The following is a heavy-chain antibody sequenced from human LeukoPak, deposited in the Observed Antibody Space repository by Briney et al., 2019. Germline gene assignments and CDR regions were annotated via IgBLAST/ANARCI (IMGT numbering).Heavy chain of an antibody. V-gene: IGHV3-7*04. CDR1: GFTFRSYS. J-gene: IGHJ4*02. CDR3: ARPPPRRDGSGWNYFDY. D-gene: IGHD6-19*01. Sequence: GGSLRLSCAASGFTFRSYSMHWVRQAPGKGLEWVANIKQDGSEKNYVDSVKGRFTISRDNAKNSLYLQMNSLRAEDTAVYYCARPPPRRDGSGWNYFDYWGQRTLVTVSS. CDR2: IKQDGSEK.